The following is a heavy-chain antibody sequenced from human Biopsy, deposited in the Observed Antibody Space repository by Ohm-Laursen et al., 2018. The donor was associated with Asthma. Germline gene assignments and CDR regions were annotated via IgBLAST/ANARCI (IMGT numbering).Heavy chain of an antibody. CDR1: GFTFGDYW. CDR2: IKHDGTEK. J-gene: IGHJ1*01. CDR3: ARTFHFWSPYHAEHYQL. D-gene: IGHD3-3*02. Sequence: LRLSCSASGFTFGDYWMSWVRQVPGKGLEWVANIKHDGTEKNHVDSLKGRFTISRDNAKNSLYLQMDSLRAEDTTVYYCARTFHFWSPYHAEHYQLWGQGTLVTVSS. V-gene: IGHV3-7*01.